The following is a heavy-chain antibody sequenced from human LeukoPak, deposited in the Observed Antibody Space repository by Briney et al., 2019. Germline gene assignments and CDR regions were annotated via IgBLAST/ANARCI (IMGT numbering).Heavy chain of an antibody. CDR1: GYTFTSYG. CDR3: ARDWITRGGYDLRY. CDR2: ISAYNGNT. J-gene: IGHJ4*02. V-gene: IGHV1-18*01. D-gene: IGHD5-12*01. Sequence: ASVKVSCKASGYTFTSYGISWVRQAPGQGLEWMGWISAYNGNTNYAQKLQGRVTMTTDTSASTAYMELRSLRSDDSAVYYCARDWITRGGYDLRYWGQGTLVTVSS.